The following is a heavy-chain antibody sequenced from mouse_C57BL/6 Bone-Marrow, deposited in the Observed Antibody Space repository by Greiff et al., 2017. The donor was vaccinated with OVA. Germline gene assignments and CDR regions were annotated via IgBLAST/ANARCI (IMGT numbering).Heavy chain of an antibody. CDR1: GYSFTGYY. V-gene: IGHV1-42*01. J-gene: IGHJ4*01. CDR2: INPSTGGT. D-gene: IGHD1-1*01. Sequence: EVQLQQSGPELVKPGASVKISCKASGYSFTGYYVNWVKQSPEKSLEWIGEINPSTGGTTYNQKFKAKATLTVDKSSSTAYMQLKSLTSEDSAVYYCASQLGSSSYYYAMDYWGQGTSVTVSS. CDR3: ASQLGSSSYYYAMDY.